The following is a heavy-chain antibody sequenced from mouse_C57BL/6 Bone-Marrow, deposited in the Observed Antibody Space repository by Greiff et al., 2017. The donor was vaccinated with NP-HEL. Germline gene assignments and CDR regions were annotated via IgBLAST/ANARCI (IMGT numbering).Heavy chain of an antibody. J-gene: IGHJ4*01. CDR2: ILPGSGST. D-gene: IGHD1-1*01. CDR3: ARGDPYYYGSSYGYAMDY. Sequence: VHLVESGAELMKPGASVKLSCKATGYTFTGYWIEWVKQRPGHGLEWIGEILPGSGSTNYNEKFKGKATFTADTSSNTAYMQLSSLTTEDSAIYYCARGDPYYYGSSYGYAMDYWGQGTSVTVSS. V-gene: IGHV1-9*01. CDR1: GYTFTGYW.